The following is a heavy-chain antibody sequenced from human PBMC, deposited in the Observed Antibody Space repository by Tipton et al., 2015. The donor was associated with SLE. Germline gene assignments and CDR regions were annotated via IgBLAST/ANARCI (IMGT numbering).Heavy chain of an antibody. Sequence: TLSLTCTVSGGSISSGSYYWSWIRQPAGKGLEWIGYIYTSGSTNYNPSLKSRVTISVDTSNNQFSLKLSSVTAADTAVYYCARGSSTMVQGVIGYWGQGTLVTVSS. D-gene: IGHD3-10*01. J-gene: IGHJ4*02. CDR3: ARGSSTMVQGVIGY. V-gene: IGHV4-61*09. CDR2: IYTSGST. CDR1: GGSISSGSYY.